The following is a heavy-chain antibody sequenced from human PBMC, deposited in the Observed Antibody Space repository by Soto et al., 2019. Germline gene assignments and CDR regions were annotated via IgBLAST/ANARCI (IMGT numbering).Heavy chain of an antibody. CDR2: IWYDGSNK. CDR3: ARDRSHRTMIDYYYYGMDV. Sequence: QVQLVESGGGVVQPGRSLRLSCAASGFTFSSYGMHWVRQAPGKGLEWVAVIWYDGSNKYYADSVKGRFTISRDNSKNTLYLQMNSLRAEDTAVYYCARDRSHRTMIDYYYYGMDVWGQGTTVTVSS. V-gene: IGHV3-33*01. J-gene: IGHJ6*02. CDR1: GFTFSSYG. D-gene: IGHD3-22*01.